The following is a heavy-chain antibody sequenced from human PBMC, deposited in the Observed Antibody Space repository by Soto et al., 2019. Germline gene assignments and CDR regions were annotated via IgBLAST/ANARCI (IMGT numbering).Heavy chain of an antibody. CDR2: IYFAGTT. D-gene: IGHD3-22*01. Sequence: QVQLQESGPGLVEPSETLSLTCSVSGGSITPYYWSWIRQAPGEGLEWIGYIYFAGTTTYNPSLKSRVXXXVXXSETQSSLKLTSVTAADTAVYYCARLGGYYQALDTWGQGTLVTVSS. CDR1: GGSITPYY. CDR3: ARLGGYYQALDT. V-gene: IGHV4-59*08. J-gene: IGHJ5*02.